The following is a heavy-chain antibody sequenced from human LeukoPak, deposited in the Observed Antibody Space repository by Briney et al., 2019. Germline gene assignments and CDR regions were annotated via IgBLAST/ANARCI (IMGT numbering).Heavy chain of an antibody. CDR3: ARTNSSGWLADYYYYYGMDV. Sequence: KAGGSLRLSCAASGFTFSSYWMNWVRQAPGKGLGWVSSISSSSSYIYYADSVKGRFTISRDNAKNSLYLQMNSLRAEDTAVYYCARTNSSGWLADYYYYYGMDVWGQGTTVTVSS. CDR2: ISSSSSYI. CDR1: GFTFSSYW. D-gene: IGHD6-19*01. J-gene: IGHJ6*02. V-gene: IGHV3-21*01.